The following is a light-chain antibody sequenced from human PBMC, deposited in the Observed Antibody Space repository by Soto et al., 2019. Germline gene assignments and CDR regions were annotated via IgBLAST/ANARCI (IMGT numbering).Light chain of an antibody. V-gene: IGKV1D-13*01. CDR3: QQYDNYPLT. CDR2: DAS. Sequence: IHLFPSPSSLPTTVGCGITIPLLASQSISSYLNWYQQKPGTAPKLLIFDASRLESGVPSRFSGSASGTEFTLTISSLQPDDFATYYCQQYDNYPLTFGGGTKVDIK. CDR1: QSISSY. J-gene: IGKJ4*01.